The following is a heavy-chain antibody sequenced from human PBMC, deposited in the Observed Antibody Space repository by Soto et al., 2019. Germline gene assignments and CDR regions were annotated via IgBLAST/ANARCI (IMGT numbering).Heavy chain of an antibody. V-gene: IGHV3-7*05. CDR2: IKQDGSEK. Sequence: GGSLRLSCAASGFTFSNYWMTWVRQAPGKGLEWVASIKQDGSEKYYVDSVKGRFTISRDNAKNSLYLQMNSLRAEDTAIYYCARDYCSGGSCYPGIYWGQGTLVTVSS. CDR1: GFTFSNYW. D-gene: IGHD2-15*01. J-gene: IGHJ4*02. CDR3: ARDYCSGGSCYPGIY.